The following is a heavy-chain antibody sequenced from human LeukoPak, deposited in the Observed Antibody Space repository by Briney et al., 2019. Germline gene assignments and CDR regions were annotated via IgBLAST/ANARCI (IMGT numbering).Heavy chain of an antibody. CDR2: ISSSGSTI. V-gene: IGHV3-11*04. CDR3: ARDPPLVSGPVYYYYYMDV. Sequence: GGSLRLSCAASGISFSDYYINWIRQAPGKGLEWVSFISSSGSTIYYADSVKGRFTISRDNAKNSLYLQMNSLRAEDTAVYYCARDPPLVSGPVYYYYYMDVWGKGTTVTVSS. J-gene: IGHJ6*03. CDR1: GISFSDYY. D-gene: IGHD5/OR15-5a*01.